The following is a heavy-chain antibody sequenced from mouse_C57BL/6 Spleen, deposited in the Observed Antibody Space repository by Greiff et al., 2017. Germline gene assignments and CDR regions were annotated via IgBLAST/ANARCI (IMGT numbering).Heavy chain of an antibody. CDR3: ARKGPYDGYLYAMDY. J-gene: IGHJ4*01. D-gene: IGHD2-3*01. V-gene: IGHV1-59*01. CDR2: IDPSDSYT. CDR1: GYTFTSYW. Sequence: VQLQQSGAELVRPGTSVKLSCKASGYTFTSYWMHWVKQRPGQGLEWIGVIDPSDSYTNYNQKFKGKATLTVDTSSSTAYMQLSSLTSEDSAVYYCARKGPYDGYLYAMDYWGQGTSVTVSS.